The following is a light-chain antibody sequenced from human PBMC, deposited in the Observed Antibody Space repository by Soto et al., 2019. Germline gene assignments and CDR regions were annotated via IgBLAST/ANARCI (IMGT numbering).Light chain of an antibody. V-gene: IGLV1-44*01. CDR1: RSNIGSNT. J-gene: IGLJ7*01. Sequence: QSVLTQPPSASGTPGQRVTISCSGSRSNIGSNTVNWYQQLPGTAPKLLIYGNNERPSGVPDRFSGSKSGTSGSLAISGLQSEDEADYYCASWDDTLNVAVFGGGTQLTVL. CDR3: ASWDDTLNVAV. CDR2: GNN.